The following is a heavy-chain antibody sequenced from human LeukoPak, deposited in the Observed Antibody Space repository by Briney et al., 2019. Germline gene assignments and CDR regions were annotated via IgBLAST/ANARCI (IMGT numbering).Heavy chain of an antibody. D-gene: IGHD6-19*01. J-gene: IGHJ6*03. CDR1: GYTFTSYD. CDR3: ARADASSGWYYYYYMDV. Sequence: ASVKVSCKASGYTFTSYDINWVRQATGQGLEWMGWMNPNSGNTGYAQKFQGRVTMTRNTSISTAYMELSSLRSEDTAVYYCARADASSGWYYYYYMDVRGKGTTVTVSS. CDR2: MNPNSGNT. V-gene: IGHV1-8*01.